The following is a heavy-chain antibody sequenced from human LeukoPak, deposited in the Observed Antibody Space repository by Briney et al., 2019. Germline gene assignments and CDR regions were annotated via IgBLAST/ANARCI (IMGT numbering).Heavy chain of an antibody. Sequence: PGGSLRLSCAASGFTFSSYWMHWVRQAPGKGLLWVSRINTDGSSTNFADPVRGRFTISRDNAKNTLYLQMNSLRAEDTAVYYCTRDLSGTYYGRFDYWGQGTLVTVSS. D-gene: IGHD1-26*01. J-gene: IGHJ4*02. CDR2: INTDGSST. CDR1: GFTFSSYW. V-gene: IGHV3-74*01. CDR3: TRDLSGTYYGRFDY.